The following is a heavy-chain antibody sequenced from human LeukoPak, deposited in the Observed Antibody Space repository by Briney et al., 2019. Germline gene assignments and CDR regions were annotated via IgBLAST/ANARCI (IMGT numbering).Heavy chain of an antibody. CDR2: FEPEEGEHGET. Sequence: ASVKVSCKVSGYSLSDLSIHWVRHVPGKGLEWMGGFEPEEGEHGETIYAQRFGGRLTLTEDTATDTAYMELVSLTSADTAVYCATDRLEIYALRIWGQGTVVTVSS. CDR3: ATDRLEIYALRI. J-gene: IGHJ3*02. CDR1: GYSLSDLS. V-gene: IGHV1-24*01. D-gene: IGHD1-1*01.